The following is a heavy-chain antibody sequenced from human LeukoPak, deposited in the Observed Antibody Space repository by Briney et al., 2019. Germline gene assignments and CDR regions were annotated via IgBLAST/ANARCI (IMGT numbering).Heavy chain of an antibody. CDR1: GFTFSSYS. J-gene: IGHJ4*02. D-gene: IGHD1-20*01. CDR3: ARDPFNNWNDLFDY. V-gene: IGHV3-21*01. CDR2: ISSSSSYI. Sequence: GGSLRLSCAASGFTFSSYSMNWVRQAPGKGLEWVSSISSSSSYIYYADSVKGRFTISRDNAKNSLYLQMNSLRAEDTAVYYCARDPFNNWNDLFDYWGQGTLVTVSS.